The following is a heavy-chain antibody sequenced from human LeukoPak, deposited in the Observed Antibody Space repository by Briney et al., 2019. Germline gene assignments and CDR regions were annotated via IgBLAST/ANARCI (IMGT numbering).Heavy chain of an antibody. CDR2: ISSSSSYI. Sequence: GGSLRLSCAASGFTFSSYSMNWVRQAPGKGLEWVSSISSSSSYIYYADSVKGRFTISRDNAKNSLYLQMNSLRAEDTAVYYCATDWAWGGFDYWGQGALVTVSS. V-gene: IGHV3-21*01. CDR3: ATDWAWGGFDY. D-gene: IGHD3-16*01. CDR1: GFTFSSYS. J-gene: IGHJ4*02.